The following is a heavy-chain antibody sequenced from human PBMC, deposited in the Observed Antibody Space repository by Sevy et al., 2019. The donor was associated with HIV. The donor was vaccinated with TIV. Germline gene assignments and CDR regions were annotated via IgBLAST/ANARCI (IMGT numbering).Heavy chain of an antibody. V-gene: IGHV3-23*01. D-gene: IGHD2-2*02. CDR1: GFTFSSYA. CDR2: ISGSGGST. J-gene: IGHJ6*03. Sequence: GGSLRLSCAASGFTFSSYAMSWVRQAPGKGLEWVSAISGSGGSTYYADSVKGRFTISRDNSKNTLYLQMSSLRAEDTAVYYCAKDGVPAAIRGYYYYYMDVWGKGTTVTVSS. CDR3: AKDGVPAAIRGYYYYYMDV.